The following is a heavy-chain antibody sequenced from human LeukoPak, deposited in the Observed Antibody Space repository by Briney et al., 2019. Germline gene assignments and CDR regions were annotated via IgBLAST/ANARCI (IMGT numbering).Heavy chain of an antibody. CDR1: GFTFDEYA. CDR2: IKWNSGSI. CDR3: ARGRDGYNAAY. Sequence: PGRSLRLSCAASGFTFDEYAMHWVRQAPGKVLGRVASIKWNSGSIGYADSVKGRFTISRDNAKRPLYLQMNSLRAEDTAVYYCARGRDGYNAAYWGQGTLVTVSS. D-gene: IGHD5-24*01. V-gene: IGHV3-9*01. J-gene: IGHJ4*02.